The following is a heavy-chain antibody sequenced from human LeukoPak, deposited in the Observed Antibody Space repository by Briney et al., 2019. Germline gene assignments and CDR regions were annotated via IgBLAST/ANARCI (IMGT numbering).Heavy chain of an antibody. CDR1: GFTFSSHA. D-gene: IGHD6-19*01. CDR3: ARSTYSSGWRDY. CDR2: ISGNGAST. Sequence: GGSLRLSCAPSGFTFSSHAMSWVRQAPGKGLEWVSGISGNGASTYYADSVKGRFTISRDNSKNTLYLQMNSLRAEDTAVYYCARSTYSSGWRDYWGQGTLLTVSS. J-gene: IGHJ4*02. V-gene: IGHV3-23*01.